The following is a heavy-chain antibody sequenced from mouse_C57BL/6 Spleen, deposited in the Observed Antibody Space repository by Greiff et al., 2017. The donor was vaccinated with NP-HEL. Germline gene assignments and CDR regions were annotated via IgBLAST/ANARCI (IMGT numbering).Heavy chain of an antibody. J-gene: IGHJ2*01. CDR2: ISYSGST. Sequence: EVQGVESGPGMVKPSQSLSLTCTVTGYSITSGYDWHWIRHFPGNKLEWMGYISYSGSTNYNPSLKSRISITHDTSKNHFFLKLNSVTTEDTATYYCARRGYYGSSYFDYWGQGTTLTVSS. CDR1: GYSITSGYD. V-gene: IGHV3-1*01. CDR3: ARRGYYGSSYFDY. D-gene: IGHD1-1*01.